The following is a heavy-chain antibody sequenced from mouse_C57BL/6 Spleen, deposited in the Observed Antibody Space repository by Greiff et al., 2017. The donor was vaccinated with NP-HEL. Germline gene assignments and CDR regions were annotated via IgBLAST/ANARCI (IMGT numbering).Heavy chain of an antibody. J-gene: IGHJ2*01. CDR1: GYTFTSYW. Sequence: QVQLQQPGAELVMPGASVKLSCKASGYTFTSYWMHWVKQRPGQGLEWIGEIDPSDSYTNYNQKFKGKSTLTVDKSSSTAYMQLSSLTSEDSAVYYCARVYYGSSLFDYWGQGTTLTVSS. D-gene: IGHD1-1*01. CDR2: IDPSDSYT. V-gene: IGHV1-69*01. CDR3: ARVYYGSSLFDY.